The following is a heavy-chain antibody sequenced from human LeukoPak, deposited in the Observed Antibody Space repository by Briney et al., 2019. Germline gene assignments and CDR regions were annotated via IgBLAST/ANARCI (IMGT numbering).Heavy chain of an antibody. V-gene: IGHV3-53*05. CDR1: GFTVSSNY. J-gene: IGHJ4*02. Sequence: GGSLRLSCAASGFTVSSNYMSWVRQAPGKGLEWVSVIYSGGSTYYADSVKGRFTISRDNSKNTLSMQVSSLRAEDTAVYYCAKDRYSYAFEYSDSWGQGTLVTVSS. CDR2: IYSGGST. CDR3: AKDRYSYAFEYSDS. D-gene: IGHD5-18*01.